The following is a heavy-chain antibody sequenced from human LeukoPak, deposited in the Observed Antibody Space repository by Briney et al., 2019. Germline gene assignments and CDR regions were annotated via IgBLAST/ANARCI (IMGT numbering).Heavy chain of an antibody. CDR2: ISDSDADT. CDR3: AKDFVRGTLTGAFDV. CDR1: GFSFRSLT. J-gene: IGHJ3*01. D-gene: IGHD3-10*01. V-gene: IGHV3-23*01. Sequence: PGGSLRLSCAASGFSFRSLTMHWVRQAPGKGLEWVSGISDSDADTHYADSVKGRFTISRDNSKNTVYLQMSSLRVEDTALYYCAKDFVRGTLTGAFDVWGRGAMVTVST.